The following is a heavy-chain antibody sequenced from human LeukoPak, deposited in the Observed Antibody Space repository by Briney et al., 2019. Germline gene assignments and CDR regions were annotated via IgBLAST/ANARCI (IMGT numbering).Heavy chain of an antibody. Sequence: PGGSLRLSCAASGFTFSSYAMSWVRQGPGKGLEWVSGINWSGETTAYADSVRGRFSISRDNAKNSLFLHMTSLTAEDTALYYCARAPTPTRYSGNYLDTWGQGTLVTVTS. CDR1: GFTFSSYA. CDR2: INWSGETT. J-gene: IGHJ4*02. D-gene: IGHD5-18*01. CDR3: ARAPTPTRYSGNYLDT. V-gene: IGHV3-20*04.